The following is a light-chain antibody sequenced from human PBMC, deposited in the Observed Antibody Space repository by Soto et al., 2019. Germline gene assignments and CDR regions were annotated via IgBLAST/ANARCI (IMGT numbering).Light chain of an antibody. Sequence: QSALTQPASVSGSPGQSITISCTGTSSDVGGYNYVSWYQQHPGKAPKLMIYDVSNRPSGVSNRFSGSKSGNTASLTISGLQDEDEADYYCCSYTSSSTYVFGTGTKVTVL. V-gene: IGLV2-14*01. CDR1: SSDVGGYNY. J-gene: IGLJ1*01. CDR2: DVS. CDR3: CSYTSSSTYV.